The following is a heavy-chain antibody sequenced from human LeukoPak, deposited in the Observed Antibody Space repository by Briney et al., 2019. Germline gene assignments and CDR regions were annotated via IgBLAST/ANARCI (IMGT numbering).Heavy chain of an antibody. V-gene: IGHV3-30*02. CDR2: IGSDGYSK. CDR3: AKGGATVTRYVDQ. D-gene: IGHD4-17*01. J-gene: IGHJ4*02. CDR1: GFIVSSNY. Sequence: PGGSLRLSCAASGFIVSSNYMSWVRQAPGKGLEWVAIIGSDGYSKYYGDSVKGRFTISRDNSKNAVYLQMNSLRTEDTAVYYCAKGGATVTRYVDQWGQGTLVTVSS.